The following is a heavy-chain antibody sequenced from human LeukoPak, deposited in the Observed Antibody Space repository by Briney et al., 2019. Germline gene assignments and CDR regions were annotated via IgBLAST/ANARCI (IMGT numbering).Heavy chain of an antibody. CDR2: LTWDGGNK. J-gene: IGHJ4*02. CDR3: AKGAMVRGDNSYFDY. CDR1: GFTFDDYT. D-gene: IGHD3-10*01. Sequence: HPGGSLRFSGSASGFTFDDYTMHWLRQAQGMELKGGFLLTWDGGNKYYAESVKGRLIITRDNINNSLYQQMNSLRTEDTALYYFAKGAMVRGDNSYFDYWGEGTLVTVS. V-gene: IGHV3-43*01.